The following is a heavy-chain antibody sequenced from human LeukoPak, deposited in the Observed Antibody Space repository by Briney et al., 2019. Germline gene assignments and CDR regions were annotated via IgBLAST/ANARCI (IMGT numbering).Heavy chain of an antibody. CDR3: ARLGKSYGMDV. J-gene: IGHJ6*02. Sequence: SETLSLTCTVSGGSISSSSYYWGWIRQPPGKGLEWIGSIYYSGSTYYNPSLKSRVTISVDTSKNRFSLKLSSVTAADTAVYYCARLGKSYGMDVWGQGTTVTVSS. CDR1: GGSISSSSYY. V-gene: IGHV4-39*01. CDR2: IYYSGST.